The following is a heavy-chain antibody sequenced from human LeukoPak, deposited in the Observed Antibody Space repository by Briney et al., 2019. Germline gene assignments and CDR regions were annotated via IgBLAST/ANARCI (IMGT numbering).Heavy chain of an antibody. V-gene: IGHV3-9*01. CDR1: GFAFDDYA. CDR3: TKVHNTAIVGGFDS. CDR2: ISWSSASI. D-gene: IGHD5-18*01. Sequence: GGSLRLSCAASGFAFDDYAMYWVRQAPGKGPEWVSVISWSSASIVCADSVKGRFIVSRDNAKNSLYLQMNSLRPEDTAFYYCTKVHNTAIVGGFDSWGQGALVTVSS. J-gene: IGHJ4*02.